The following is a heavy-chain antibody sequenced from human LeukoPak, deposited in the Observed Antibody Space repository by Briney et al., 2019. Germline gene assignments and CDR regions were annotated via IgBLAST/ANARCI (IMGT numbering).Heavy chain of an antibody. Sequence: SETLSLTCAVYGGSFSGYYWSWIRQPPGKWLEWIGEINHSGSTNYNPSLKSRVTISVDTSKNQFSLQLSSVTAADTAVYYCASNGIAAADYYFDYWGQGTLVTVSS. J-gene: IGHJ4*02. V-gene: IGHV4-34*01. CDR1: GGSFSGYY. D-gene: IGHD6-13*01. CDR3: ASNGIAAADYYFDY. CDR2: INHSGST.